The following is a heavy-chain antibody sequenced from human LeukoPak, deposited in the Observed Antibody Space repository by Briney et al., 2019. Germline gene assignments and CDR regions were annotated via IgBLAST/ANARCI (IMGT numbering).Heavy chain of an antibody. D-gene: IGHD2-15*01. V-gene: IGHV3-21*01. CDR1: GFTFSSYS. CDR3: ARRPFGGSSYFDY. J-gene: IGHJ4*02. CDR2: ISSSSSYT. Sequence: GGSLRLSCAASGFTFSSYSMNWVRQAPGKGLEWVSSISSSSSYTYYADSVKGRFTISRDNAKNSLYLQMNSLRAEDTAVYYCARRPFGGSSYFDYWGQGTLVTVSS.